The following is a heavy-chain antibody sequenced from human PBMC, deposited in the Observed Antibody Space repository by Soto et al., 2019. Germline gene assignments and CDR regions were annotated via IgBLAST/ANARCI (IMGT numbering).Heavy chain of an antibody. CDR3: ARVKGYCSSTSCSYNWFDP. J-gene: IGHJ5*02. V-gene: IGHV3-11*01. D-gene: IGHD2-2*01. CDR2: ISSSGSTI. CDR1: GFTFSDYY. Sequence: GGSLRLSCAASGFTFSDYYMSWIRQAPGKGLEWVSYISSSGSTIYYADSVKGRFTISRDNAKNSLYLQMNSLRAEDTAVYYCARVKGYCSSTSCSYNWFDPWGQGTLVTVSS.